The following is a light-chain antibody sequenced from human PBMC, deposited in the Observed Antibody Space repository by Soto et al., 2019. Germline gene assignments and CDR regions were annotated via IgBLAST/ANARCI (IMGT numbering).Light chain of an antibody. CDR1: SSNIGAGYD. J-gene: IGLJ1*01. Sequence: QSVLTQPPSVSGAPGQSVTISCTGSSSNIGAGYDVHWYQQLPGTAPKLLIYDNSNRPSGVPDRFSGSKSGTSASLAITGLQAEDEADYYCQSYDRSLSGSRVFGTGTKATV. V-gene: IGLV1-40*01. CDR3: QSYDRSLSGSRV. CDR2: DNS.